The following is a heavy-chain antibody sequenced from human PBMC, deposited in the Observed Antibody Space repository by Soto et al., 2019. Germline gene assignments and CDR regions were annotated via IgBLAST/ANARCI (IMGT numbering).Heavy chain of an antibody. CDR3: ARDLLADYDSSGYYYNYFDY. CDR1: GGTFSSYA. Sequence: SVKVSCKASGGTFSSYAISWVRQAPGQGLEWMGGIIPIFGTANCAQKFQGRVTITADESASTAYMELSSLRSEDTAVYYCARDLLADYDSSGYYYNYFDYWGQGTLVTVSS. J-gene: IGHJ4*02. V-gene: IGHV1-69*13. D-gene: IGHD3-22*01. CDR2: IIPIFGTA.